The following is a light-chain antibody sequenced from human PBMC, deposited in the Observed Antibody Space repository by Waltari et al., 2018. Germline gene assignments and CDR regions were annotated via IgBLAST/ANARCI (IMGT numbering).Light chain of an antibody. Sequence: IQMTQSPSTLSASIGDRVTITCRASHGISAWLAWYQHKPGTAHKLLISKASYLESGVPSRFSGSGSGTEFTLTISSLQPDDFATYYCQQYDSYTWTFGQGTKVEIK. CDR1: HGISAW. CDR2: KAS. CDR3: QQYDSYTWT. V-gene: IGKV1-5*03. J-gene: IGKJ1*01.